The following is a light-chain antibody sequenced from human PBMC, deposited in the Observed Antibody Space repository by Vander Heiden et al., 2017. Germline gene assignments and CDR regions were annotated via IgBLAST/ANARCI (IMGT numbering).Light chain of an antibody. CDR3: QQSYRTPVFT. V-gene: IGKV1-39*01. J-gene: IGKJ3*01. CDR1: QSISSY. Sequence: DIQMTQSPSSLSASVGDRVTITCRASQSISSYLNWYQQKPGKAPKLLIYAASTLQSGVPSRFRGSGSGTDFTLTISSLQPEDFATYYCQQSYRTPVFTFGPGTTVDIK. CDR2: AAS.